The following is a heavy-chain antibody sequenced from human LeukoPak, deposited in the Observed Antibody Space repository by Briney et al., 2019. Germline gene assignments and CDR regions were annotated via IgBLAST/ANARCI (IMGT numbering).Heavy chain of an antibody. CDR1: GVSINSHY. CDR3: ARGRLRYFDWPLRESWFDP. D-gene: IGHD3-9*01. V-gene: IGHV4-34*01. CDR2: INHSGST. Sequence: SETLSLTCTVSGVSINSHYWSWIRQPPGKGLEWIGEINHSGSTNYNPSLKSRVTISVDTSKNQFSLKLSSVTAADTAVYYCARGRLRYFDWPLRESWFDPWGQGTLSPSPQ. J-gene: IGHJ5*02.